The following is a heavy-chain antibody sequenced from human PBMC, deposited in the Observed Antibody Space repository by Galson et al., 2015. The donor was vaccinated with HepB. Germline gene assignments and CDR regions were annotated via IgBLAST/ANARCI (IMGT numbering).Heavy chain of an antibody. CDR2: ISGNGDST. J-gene: IGHJ5*01. CDR1: GFAFDSHA. CDR3: AKCYGLFDS. V-gene: IGHV3-23*01. D-gene: IGHD2-2*01. Sequence: SLRLSCAASGFAFDSHAMSWVRQAPGRGLEWVSGISGNGDSTFYADSVKGRFTVSRDNSNNMLYLQMNSLRAEDAGLYFCAKCYGLFDSWAQGILVTVSS.